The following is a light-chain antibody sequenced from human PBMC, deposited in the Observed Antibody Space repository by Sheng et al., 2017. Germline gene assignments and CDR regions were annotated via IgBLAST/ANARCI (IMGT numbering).Light chain of an antibody. V-gene: IGLV2-8*01. CDR2: EVI. J-gene: IGLJ2*01. Sequence: QSALTQPPSASGSPGQSVTISCSGTSSDVASYNYVSWYQQHPGKAPKLIIYEVINRPSGVPDRFSGSKSGNTASLTVSGLQAEDEADYYCSSYAGSNSVVFGGGTKLTVL. CDR1: SSDVASYNY. CDR3: SSYAGSNSVV.